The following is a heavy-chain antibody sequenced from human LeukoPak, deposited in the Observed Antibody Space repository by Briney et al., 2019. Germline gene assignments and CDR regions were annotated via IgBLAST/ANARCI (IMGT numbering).Heavy chain of an antibody. CDR2: INAAGDDM. CDR1: GFTFPTYS. CDR3: AKGIFGVIHNGIDV. V-gene: IGHV3-23*01. J-gene: IGHJ6*02. D-gene: IGHD3-3*01. Sequence: GGSLRLSCVASGFTFPTYSMAWVRQAPGKGLDWVSSINAAGDDMYYADSVKGRFSISRDNLKNTLYLQMHSLRAEDRTIYYCAKGIFGVIHNGIDVWGQGTAITVSS.